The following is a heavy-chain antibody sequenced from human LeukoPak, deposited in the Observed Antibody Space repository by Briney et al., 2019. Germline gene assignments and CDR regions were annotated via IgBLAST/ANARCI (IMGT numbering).Heavy chain of an antibody. CDR3: ARDLGSYSSSWPVGY. Sequence: GASVKVSCKASGGTFSSYAISWVRQAPGQGLEWMGGIIPIFGTANYAQKFQGRVTITADESTSTAYMELSSLRSEDTAVYYCARDLGSYSSSWPVGYWGQGTLVTVSS. D-gene: IGHD6-13*01. CDR1: GGTFSSYA. V-gene: IGHV1-69*01. J-gene: IGHJ4*02. CDR2: IIPIFGTA.